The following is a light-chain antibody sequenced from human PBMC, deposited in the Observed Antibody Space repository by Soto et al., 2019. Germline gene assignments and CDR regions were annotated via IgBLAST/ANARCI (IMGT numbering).Light chain of an antibody. CDR3: QQRHNWPIT. CDR2: AAS. V-gene: IGKV3D-20*02. Sequence: EIVLTQSPGTLSLSPGDRATLSCRASHSINTSFLAWFQQKPGQAPRLLIYAASTRATGIPDRFSGSASETDFTLTISSLEPEDFGVYYCQQRHNWPITFGQGTRLEIK. CDR1: HSINTSF. J-gene: IGKJ5*01.